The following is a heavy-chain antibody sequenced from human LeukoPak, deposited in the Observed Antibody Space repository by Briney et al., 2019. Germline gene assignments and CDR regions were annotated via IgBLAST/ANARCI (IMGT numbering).Heavy chain of an antibody. CDR2: IYTSGST. CDR1: GGSISSGSYY. J-gene: IGHJ6*03. V-gene: IGHV4-61*02. Sequence: PSETLSLTCTVSGGSISSGSYYWSWIRQPAGKGLEWIGRIYTSGSTNYNPSLKSRVTISVDTSKNQFSLKLSSVTAADTAVYYCARQVQLWFQDNYYYYMDVWGKGTTVTISS. CDR3: ARQVQLWFQDNYYYYMDV. D-gene: IGHD5-18*01.